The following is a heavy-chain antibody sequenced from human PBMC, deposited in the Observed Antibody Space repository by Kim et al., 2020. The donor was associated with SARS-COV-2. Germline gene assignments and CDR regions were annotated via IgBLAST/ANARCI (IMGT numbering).Heavy chain of an antibody. J-gene: IGHJ5*02. CDR2: INTNTGNP. D-gene: IGHD2-21*01. CDR1: GYTFTSYA. Sequence: ASVKVSCKASGYTFTSYAMNWVRQAPGQGLEWMGWINTNTGNPTYAQGFTGRFVFSLDTSVSTAYLQISSLKAEDTAVYYCAREGYCGGDCYSHNWFDPWGQGTLVTVSS. V-gene: IGHV7-4-1*02. CDR3: AREGYCGGDCYSHNWFDP.